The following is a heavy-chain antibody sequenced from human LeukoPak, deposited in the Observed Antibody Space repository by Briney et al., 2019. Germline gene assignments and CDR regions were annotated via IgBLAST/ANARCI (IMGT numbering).Heavy chain of an antibody. Sequence: GASVKVSCKASGYTFTGYYMHWVRQAPGQGLEWMGWINPNSGGTNYAQKFQGRVTMTRDTSISTACMELSRLRSDDTAVYYCARERGDSRAAGYGMDVWGQGTTVTVSS. CDR3: ARERGDSRAAGYGMDV. D-gene: IGHD6-19*01. J-gene: IGHJ6*02. CDR1: GYTFTGYY. CDR2: INPNSGGT. V-gene: IGHV1-2*02.